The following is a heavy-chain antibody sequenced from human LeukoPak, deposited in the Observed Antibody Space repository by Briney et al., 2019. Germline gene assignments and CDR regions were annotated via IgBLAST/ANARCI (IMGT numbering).Heavy chain of an antibody. Sequence: SQTLSLTCAISGDSVSSNSAAWNWIRQSPSSGLEWLGRTHYRSKWYNHYAVSVKSRITITPDTSKNQFSLQLNSVTPEDTAVYYCARVQNGAIGHWGQGTLVTVSS. V-gene: IGHV6-1*01. J-gene: IGHJ4*02. CDR1: GDSVSSNSAA. D-gene: IGHD2-8*01. CDR3: ARVQNGAIGH. CDR2: THYRSKWYN.